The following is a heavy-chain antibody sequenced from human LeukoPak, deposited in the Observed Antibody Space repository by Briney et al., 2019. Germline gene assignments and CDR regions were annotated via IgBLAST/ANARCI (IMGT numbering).Heavy chain of an antibody. D-gene: IGHD6-13*01. CDR1: GGSFSGYY. Sequence: PSETLSLTCAVYGGSFSGYYWSWIRQPPGKGLEWIGEINHSGSTNYNPSLKSRVTISVDTSKNQFSLKLSSVTAADTAVYYCVRAVAAADSFDYWGQGTLVTVSS. J-gene: IGHJ4*02. CDR3: VRAVAAADSFDY. V-gene: IGHV4-34*01. CDR2: INHSGST.